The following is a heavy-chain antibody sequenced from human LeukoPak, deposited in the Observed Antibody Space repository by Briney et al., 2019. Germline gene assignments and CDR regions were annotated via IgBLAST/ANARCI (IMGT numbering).Heavy chain of an antibody. CDR1: GYTFTCYG. CDR2: IGAYNGNT. V-gene: IGHV1-18*01. J-gene: IGHJ6*02. CDR3: ARVEMTTVTTYGMDV. D-gene: IGHD4-17*01. Sequence: GASVKVSCKASGYTFTCYGISWVRQAPGQGLEWMGWIGAYNGNTNYAQKLQGRVTMTTDTSTSTACMELRSLRSDDTAVYYCARVEMTTVTTYGMDVWGQGTTVTVSS.